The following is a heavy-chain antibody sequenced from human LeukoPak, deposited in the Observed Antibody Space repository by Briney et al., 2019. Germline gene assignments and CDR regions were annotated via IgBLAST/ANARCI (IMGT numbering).Heavy chain of an antibody. J-gene: IGHJ6*02. CDR3: ATDPPYSSSSGGTV. V-gene: IGHV3-23*01. CDR2: ISGSGGST. D-gene: IGHD6-6*01. Sequence: GGFLRLSCAASGFTFSSYAMSWVRQAPGKGLEWVSAISGSGGSTYYADSVKGRFTISRDNSKNTLYLQMNSLRAEDTAVYYCATDPPYSSSSGGTVWGQGTTVTVSS. CDR1: GFTFSSYA.